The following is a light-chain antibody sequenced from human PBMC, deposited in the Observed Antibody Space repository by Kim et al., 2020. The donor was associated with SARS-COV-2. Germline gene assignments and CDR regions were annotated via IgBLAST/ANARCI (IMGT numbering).Light chain of an antibody. CDR3: QQYGSSPLT. V-gene: IGKV3-20*01. CDR2: GAS. CDR1: QSVSSY. Sequence: LAPGERATLPCRASQSVSSYLAWYQQEAGQAPRLLIYGASSRATGIPDRFSGSGSGKDFTLTISRLEPEDFAVYYCQQYGSSPLTFGGGTKVDIK. J-gene: IGKJ4*01.